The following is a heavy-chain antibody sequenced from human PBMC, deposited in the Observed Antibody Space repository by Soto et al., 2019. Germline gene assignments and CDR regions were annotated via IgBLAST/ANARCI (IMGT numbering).Heavy chain of an antibody. Sequence: GGSLRLSCAASGFTLSSYGMHWVRQAPGKGLDWVAIISYDGNKKYYADSVKGRFTISRDSSKNTLFLQMNSLRAEDTAVYYCAKEGYSGSYAAYFDFWGQGTLVTVSS. J-gene: IGHJ4*02. V-gene: IGHV3-30*18. CDR3: AKEGYSGSYAAYFDF. D-gene: IGHD1-26*01. CDR1: GFTLSSYG. CDR2: ISYDGNKK.